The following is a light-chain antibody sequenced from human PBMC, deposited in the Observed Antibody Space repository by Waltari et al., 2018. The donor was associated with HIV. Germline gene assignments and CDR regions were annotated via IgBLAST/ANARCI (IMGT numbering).Light chain of an antibody. Sequence: QSALTPPRSVSGSPGQSVTISCTGTSSNIAYFDDFSWYQQYPGKAPKVIIYEVSQRPAGVPDRFTASKSGITASLTISGLQDEDEADYYCCSYAGAYTYVFGTGTKVTVL. CDR3: CSYAGAYTYV. J-gene: IGLJ1*01. CDR2: EVS. V-gene: IGLV2-11*01. CDR1: SSNIAYFDD.